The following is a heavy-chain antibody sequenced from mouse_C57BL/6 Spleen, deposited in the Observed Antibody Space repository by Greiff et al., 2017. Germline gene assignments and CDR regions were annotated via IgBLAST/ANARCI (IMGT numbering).Heavy chain of an antibody. CDR3: ARGNREWRYYAMDY. D-gene: IGHD5-2*01. Sequence: QVQLQQSGPELVKPGASVKLSCKASGYTFTSYDINWVKQRPGQGLEWIGWIYPSDGSTKYNEKFKGKATLTVDTSSSTAYMELHSLTSEDAAVYYCARGNREWRYYAMDYWGQGTSVTVSS. J-gene: IGHJ4*01. V-gene: IGHV1-85*01. CDR1: GYTFTSYD. CDR2: IYPSDGST.